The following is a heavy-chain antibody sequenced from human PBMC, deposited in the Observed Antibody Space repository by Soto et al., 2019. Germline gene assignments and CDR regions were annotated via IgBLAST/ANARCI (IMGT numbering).Heavy chain of an antibody. V-gene: IGHV4-30-4*01. Sequence: QVQLQELGPGLVKPSQTLSLTCTVSGGSISSGDYYWSWIRQPPGKGLEWIGYIYYSGSTYYNPSLKSRVSISVDTSKNQFSLKLSSVTAADTAVYYCASYGSGSYYNYNWFDPWGQGTLVTVSS. CDR3: ASYGSGSYYNYNWFDP. CDR2: IYYSGST. J-gene: IGHJ5*02. CDR1: GGSISSGDYY. D-gene: IGHD3-10*01.